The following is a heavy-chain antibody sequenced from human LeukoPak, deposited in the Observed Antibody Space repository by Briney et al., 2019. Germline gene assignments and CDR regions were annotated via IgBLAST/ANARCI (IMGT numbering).Heavy chain of an antibody. J-gene: IGHJ5*02. D-gene: IGHD4-23*01. CDR1: GGTFGSYV. V-gene: IGHV1-69*13. Sequence: AASVKVSCKTSGGTFGSYVISWVRQAPGQGLDWMGEILPIFGTADYAQKFQGRVTITADESTNTAYMELKSLTSEDTAVYYCARDRGGLDPWGQGTLVTVSS. CDR3: ARDRGGLDP. CDR2: ILPIFGTA.